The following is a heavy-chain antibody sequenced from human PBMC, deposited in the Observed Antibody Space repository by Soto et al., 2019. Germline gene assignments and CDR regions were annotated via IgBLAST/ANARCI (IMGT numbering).Heavy chain of an antibody. CDR1: GGSISSSSYY. CDR2: IYYSGST. V-gene: IGHV4-39*01. CDR3: ARGPGILNP. Sequence: LETLSLTCTFPGGSISSSSYYLGWIRQPPGKGLEWIGSIYYSGSTCYNPSLKGRVTISVDTSKNQFSLQLNSVTPEDSAVYYCARGPGILNPWGQGTLVTVSS. D-gene: IGHD3-9*01. J-gene: IGHJ5*02.